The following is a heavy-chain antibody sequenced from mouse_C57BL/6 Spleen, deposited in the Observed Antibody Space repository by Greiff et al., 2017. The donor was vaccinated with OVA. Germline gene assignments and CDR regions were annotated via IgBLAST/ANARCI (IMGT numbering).Heavy chain of an antibody. D-gene: IGHD2-4*01. V-gene: IGHV5-17*01. CDR2: ISSGSSTI. J-gene: IGHJ4*01. Sequence: DVQLVESGGGLVKPGGSLKLSCAASGFTFSDYGMHWVRQAPEKGLEWVAYISSGSSTIYYADTVKGRFTISRDNAKNTLFLQMTSLRSEDTAMYYCARDYDYDGYAMDYWGQGTSVTVSS. CDR1: GFTFSDYG. CDR3: ARDYDYDGYAMDY.